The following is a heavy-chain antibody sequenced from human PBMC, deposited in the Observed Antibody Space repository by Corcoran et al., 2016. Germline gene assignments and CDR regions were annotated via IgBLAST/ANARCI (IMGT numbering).Heavy chain of an antibody. CDR3: ARRAAAGTIGYYFDY. J-gene: IGHJ4*02. Sequence: QVQLVQSGAEVKKPGSSVKVSCQASGGTFSSYAISWVRQAPGQGLEWMGGIIPIFGTANYAQQFQGRVTITADESTSTAYMELSSLRSEDTAVYYCARRAAAGTIGYYFDYWGQGTLVTVSS. CDR2: IIPIFGTA. V-gene: IGHV1-69*01. CDR1: GGTFSSYA. D-gene: IGHD6-13*01.